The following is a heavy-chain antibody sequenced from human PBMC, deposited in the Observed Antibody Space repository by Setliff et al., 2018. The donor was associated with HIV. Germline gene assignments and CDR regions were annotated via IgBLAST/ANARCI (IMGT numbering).Heavy chain of an antibody. CDR3: ARTDGSGYYYGGVY. Sequence: AGGSLRLSCAASGFTFDDYGMSWVRQAPGKGLEWVSGINWNGGSTGYADSVKGRFTISRDNAKNSLYLQMNSLRAEDTALYYCARTDGSGYYYGGVYWGQGTLVTVSS. CDR2: INWNGGST. J-gene: IGHJ4*02. V-gene: IGHV3-20*04. D-gene: IGHD3-22*01. CDR1: GFTFDDYG.